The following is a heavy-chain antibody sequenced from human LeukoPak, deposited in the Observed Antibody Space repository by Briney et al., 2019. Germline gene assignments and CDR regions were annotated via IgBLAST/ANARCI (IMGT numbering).Heavy chain of an antibody. CDR1: EFNVSNNC. V-gene: IGHV3-53*01. D-gene: IGHD4-23*01. CDR3: ARFYGGFANHWHFDL. CDR2: MYGSGAT. J-gene: IGHJ2*01. Sequence: PGGSLRLSCVASEFNVSNNCMSWVRQAPGKGLEWVSVMYGSGATYYAASMNGRFTISRENSKNTLYLQMNSLRGDDTAVYYCARFYGGFANHWHFDLGGRGTLVTVSS.